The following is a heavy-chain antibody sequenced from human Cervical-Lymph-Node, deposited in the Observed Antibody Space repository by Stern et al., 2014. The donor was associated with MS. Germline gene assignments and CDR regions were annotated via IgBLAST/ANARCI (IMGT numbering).Heavy chain of an antibody. Sequence: VQLLESGAEVKKPGASVKVSCKESGYTFTNYYMHWVRQPPGQGLEWMGIINPSGGSTSYAQKFQGRVTMTRDTSTSTVYMELSSLRSEDTAVYYCTREVAGHRLGMMDVWGQGTTVTVSS. D-gene: IGHD6-19*01. J-gene: IGHJ6*02. V-gene: IGHV1-46*01. CDR1: GYTFTNYY. CDR2: INPSGGST. CDR3: TREVAGHRLGMMDV.